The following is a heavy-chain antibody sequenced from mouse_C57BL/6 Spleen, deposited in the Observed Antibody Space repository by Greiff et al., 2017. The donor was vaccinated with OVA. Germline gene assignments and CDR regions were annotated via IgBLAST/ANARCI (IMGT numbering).Heavy chain of an antibody. CDR1: GFTFSDYY. CDR2: INYDGSST. V-gene: IGHV5-16*01. D-gene: IGHD1-1*01. CDR3: ARGGTVVGVYAMDY. Sequence: VQLKESEGGLVQPGSSMKLSCTASGFTFSDYYMAWVRQVPEKGLEWVANINYDGSSTYYLDSLKSRFIISRDNAKNILYLQMSSLKSEDTATYYCARGGTVVGVYAMDYWGQGTSVTVSS. J-gene: IGHJ4*01.